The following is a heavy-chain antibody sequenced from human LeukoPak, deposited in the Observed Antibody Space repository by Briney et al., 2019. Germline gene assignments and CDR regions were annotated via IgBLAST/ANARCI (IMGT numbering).Heavy chain of an antibody. CDR3: ARPSGSSSWYEGVY. D-gene: IGHD6-13*01. V-gene: IGHV3-33*01. CDR1: GFTFSSYG. Sequence: GGSLRLSCAASGFTFSSYGMHWVRQAPGKGLEWVAVIWYDGSNKYYADSVKGRFTISRDNSKNTLYLQMNSLRAEDTAVYYCARPSGSSSWYEGVYWGQGTLVTVSS. J-gene: IGHJ4*02. CDR2: IWYDGSNK.